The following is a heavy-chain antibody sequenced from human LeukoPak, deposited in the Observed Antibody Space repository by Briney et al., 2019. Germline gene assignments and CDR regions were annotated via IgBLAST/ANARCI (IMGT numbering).Heavy chain of an antibody. V-gene: IGHV1-69*05. CDR2: IIPIFGTA. CDR1: GGTFSSYA. Sequence: SVKVSCKASGGTFSSYAISWVRQAPGQGLEWMGVIIPIFGTANYAQKFQGRVTITTDESTSTAYMELSSLRAEDTAVYYCAKDGGPRFGLFGVVKGFDPWGQGTLVTVSS. D-gene: IGHD3-3*01. CDR3: AKDGGPRFGLFGVVKGFDP. J-gene: IGHJ5*02.